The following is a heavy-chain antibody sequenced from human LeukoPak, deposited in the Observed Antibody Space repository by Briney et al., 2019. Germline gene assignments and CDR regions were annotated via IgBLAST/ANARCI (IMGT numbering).Heavy chain of an antibody. V-gene: IGHV2-5*02. J-gene: IGHJ4*02. CDR3: AHRGPGGLYVLFDY. CDR1: GFSLSTSGVG. Sequence: SGPTLVNPTQTLTLTCTFSGFSLSTSGVGAGWILQPPGKALEWLALIYWDDDKRYSPSLKSRLTITKDTSKNQVLLTMTNMDPVDTAAYCCAHRGPGGLYVLFDYWGQGTLVTVSS. CDR2: IYWDDDK. D-gene: IGHD2-2*02.